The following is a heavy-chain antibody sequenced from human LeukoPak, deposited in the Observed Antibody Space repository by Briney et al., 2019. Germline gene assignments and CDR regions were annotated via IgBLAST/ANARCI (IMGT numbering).Heavy chain of an antibody. CDR1: GFTFSNYA. D-gene: IGHD2-8*02. V-gene: IGHV3-74*01. Sequence: GGSLRLSCAASGFTFSNYAMGWVRQAPGKGLVWVSRINSDGSSTSYADSVKGRFTISRDNAKNTLYLQMNSLRAEDTAVYYCARDLPGGLYYYYYGMDVWGQGTTVTVSS. J-gene: IGHJ6*02. CDR2: INSDGSST. CDR3: ARDLPGGLYYYYYGMDV.